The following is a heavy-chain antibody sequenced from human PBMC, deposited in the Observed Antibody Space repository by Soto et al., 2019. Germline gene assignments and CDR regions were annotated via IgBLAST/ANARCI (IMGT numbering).Heavy chain of an antibody. CDR3: ARDGSGSYYFDY. V-gene: IGHV3-74*01. CDR2: ISSDGSST. D-gene: IGHD1-26*01. Sequence: GGSLRLSCAASGFTFSSYWMHWVRQAPGKGLVWVSRISSDGSSTSYADSVKGRFTISRDNAKNTLYLQMNSLRAEDTAVYYCARDGSGSYYFDYWGQGTLVTVSS. CDR1: GFTFSSYW. J-gene: IGHJ4*02.